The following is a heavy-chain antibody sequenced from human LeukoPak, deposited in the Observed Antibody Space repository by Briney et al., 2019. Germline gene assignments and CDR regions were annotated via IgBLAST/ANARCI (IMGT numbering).Heavy chain of an antibody. CDR2: IIPILGIA. D-gene: IGHD4-17*01. Sequence: ASVKVSCKASGGTFSSYAISWVRQAPGQGLEWMGRIIPILGIANYAQKFQGRDTITADKSTSTAYMELSSLRSEDTAVYYCARDRYGDYSGWYFDLWGRGTLVTVSS. J-gene: IGHJ2*01. CDR1: GGTFSSYA. CDR3: ARDRYGDYSGWYFDL. V-gene: IGHV1-69*04.